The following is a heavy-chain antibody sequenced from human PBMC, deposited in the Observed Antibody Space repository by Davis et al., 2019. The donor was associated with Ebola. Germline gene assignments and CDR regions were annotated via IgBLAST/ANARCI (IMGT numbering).Heavy chain of an antibody. J-gene: IGHJ4*02. D-gene: IGHD1-26*01. CDR1: GYSISSSYY. V-gene: IGHV4-61*01. CDR3: ARGSGSYSHY. Sequence: SQTLSLTCTVSGYSISSSYYWSWIRQPPGKRLEWIGYIYYSGSTNYNPSLKSRVTISVDTSKNQFSLKLSSVTAADTAVYYCARGSGSYSHYWGQGTLVTVSS. CDR2: IYYSGST.